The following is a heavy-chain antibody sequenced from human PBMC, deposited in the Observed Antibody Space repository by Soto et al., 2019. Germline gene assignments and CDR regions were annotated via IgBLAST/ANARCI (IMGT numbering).Heavy chain of an antibody. CDR1: GYTFTSYD. D-gene: IGHD4-17*01. CDR2: MNPNSGNT. CDR3: ARGTVTTRYYGMDV. J-gene: IGHJ6*02. V-gene: IGHV1-8*01. Sequence: ASVKVSCKASGYTFTSYDINWVRQATGQGLEWMGWMNPNSGNTGYAQKFQGRVTMTRNTSISTAYMELSSLRSEDTAVYYCARGTVTTRYYGMDVWGQGTTVTVSS.